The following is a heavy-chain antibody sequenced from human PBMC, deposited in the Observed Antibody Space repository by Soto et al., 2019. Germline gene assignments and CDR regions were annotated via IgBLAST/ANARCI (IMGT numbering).Heavy chain of an antibody. J-gene: IGHJ5*02. CDR2: ISYDGSDK. CDR3: AKTAGYDYVWGSSGLDP. V-gene: IGHV3-30*18. CDR1: GFTFNSYG. Sequence: PGGSLRLSCAASGFTFNSYGIHWVRQAPGKGLEWVAVISYDGSDKYYGDSVKGRFTISRDDSKNTLYLQMNSLRVEDTAIYYFAKTAGYDYVWGSSGLDPWGQGTLVTVSS. D-gene: IGHD3-16*01.